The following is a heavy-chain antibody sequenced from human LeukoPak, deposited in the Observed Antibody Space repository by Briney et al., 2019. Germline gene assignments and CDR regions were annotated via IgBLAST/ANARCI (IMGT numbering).Heavy chain of an antibody. CDR3: ARPSNAATFDAFDI. Sequence: PGESLKISCKASGYTFTSHWIGWVRQMPGKGLEWMGIIYPGDSDTRYSPSFQGQVTISADKSISTAYLQWSSLKASDTAMYYCARPSNAATFDAFDIWGQGTMVTVSS. D-gene: IGHD2-2*01. V-gene: IGHV5-51*01. CDR1: GYTFTSHW. CDR2: IYPGDSDT. J-gene: IGHJ3*02.